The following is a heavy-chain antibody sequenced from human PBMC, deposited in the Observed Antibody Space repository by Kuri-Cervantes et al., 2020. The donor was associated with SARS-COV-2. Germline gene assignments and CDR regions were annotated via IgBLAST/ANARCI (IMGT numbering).Heavy chain of an antibody. D-gene: IGHD6-19*01. Sequence: AGSLRLSCAASGFTFSSYAMSWVRQAPGKGLEWVSAISGSGGSTYYADSVKGRFTISRDNSKNTLYLQMNSLRAEDTAVYYCAKDWLPDDAFDIWGQGTMVTVSS. CDR1: GFTFSSYA. CDR3: AKDWLPDDAFDI. CDR2: ISGSGGST. V-gene: IGHV3-23*01. J-gene: IGHJ3*02.